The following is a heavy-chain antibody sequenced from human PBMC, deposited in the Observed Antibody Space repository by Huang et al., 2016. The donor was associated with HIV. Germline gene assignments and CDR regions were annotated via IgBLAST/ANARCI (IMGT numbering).Heavy chain of an antibody. CDR2: ISNDGINN. V-gene: IGHV3-30-3*01. CDR3: ARAKDTWDAYDI. J-gene: IGHJ3*02. CDR1: GFPFNNHA. Sequence: QVQLVESGGGVVQPGRSLRLSCAASGFPFNNHAMHWVRQAPGKWLEWVAFISNDGINNYYADSVKCRFTISRDSSKSTLFLHMTSLRTEDTAVYYCARAKDTWDAYDIWGQGTMVIVSS. D-gene: IGHD5-18*01.